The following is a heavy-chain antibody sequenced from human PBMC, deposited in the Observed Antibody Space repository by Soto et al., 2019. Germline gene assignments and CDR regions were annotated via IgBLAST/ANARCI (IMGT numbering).Heavy chain of an antibody. D-gene: IGHD3-10*01. V-gene: IGHV4-59*01. CDR1: VVSMNSYY. J-gene: IGHJ4*02. CDR2: IYYSGAT. Sequence: SETLSLTCTFSVVSMNSYYWSWIRHPPGKGLEWIGHIYYSGATNYNPSLKSRLTISLDTSKNRFSLKLSSVTAADTAVYYCAKETVRGYHYFEYLGQGTLVIVS. CDR3: AKETVRGYHYFEY.